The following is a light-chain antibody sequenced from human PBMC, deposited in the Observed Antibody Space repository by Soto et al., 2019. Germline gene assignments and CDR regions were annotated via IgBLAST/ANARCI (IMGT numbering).Light chain of an antibody. Sequence: VITQSPVTLSVYPVERATPSCRASQSVSSNLAWYQQKPGQAPRLLMYGVSTRDTGIPDRFSGSGAGTDFTLTISRLEPGDFAVYYCQVYGSSPKTFGQGTKVDI. CDR1: QSVSSN. V-gene: IGKV3-20*01. J-gene: IGKJ1*01. CDR2: GVS. CDR3: QVYGSSPKT.